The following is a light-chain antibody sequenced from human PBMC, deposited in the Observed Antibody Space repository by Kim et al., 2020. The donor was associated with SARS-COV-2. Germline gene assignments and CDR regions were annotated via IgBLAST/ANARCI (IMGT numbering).Light chain of an antibody. CDR1: QSLVYSDGNAY. CDR2: KVS. CDR3: MQGTLGRLT. V-gene: IGKV2D-30*01. Sequence: DVVMTQSPLSLPVTLGQPASISCRSSQSLVYSDGNAYLNWFQQRPGQSPRRLIYKVSNWDSGVPDRFSGSGSGTDFTLKISRVEAADFGVYYFMQGTLGRLTFGGGAKVDI. J-gene: IGKJ4*01.